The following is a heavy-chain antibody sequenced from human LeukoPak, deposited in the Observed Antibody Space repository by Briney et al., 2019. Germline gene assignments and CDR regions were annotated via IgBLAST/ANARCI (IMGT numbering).Heavy chain of an antibody. CDR1: GGSISSSNYY. V-gene: IGHV4-39*01. D-gene: IGHD5-24*01. CDR3: ARHSEEDGYNPKPLGY. Sequence: SETLSLTCTVSGGSISSSNYYWGWIRQPPGKGLEWIGSIRYSGSTYYNPSLKSRVTISVDTSRNQFSLDLSSVTAADTALYYCARHSEEDGYNPKPLGYWGQGTLVTVSS. CDR2: IRYSGST. J-gene: IGHJ4*02.